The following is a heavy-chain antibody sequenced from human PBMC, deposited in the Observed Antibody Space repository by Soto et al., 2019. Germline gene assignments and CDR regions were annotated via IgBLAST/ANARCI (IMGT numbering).Heavy chain of an antibody. CDR1: GYTFTSYA. V-gene: IGHV1-3*05. D-gene: IGHD2-21*02. CDR2: INAGNGNT. J-gene: IGHJ4*02. CDR3: ARAWVVVTAPDY. Sequence: QVQLVQSGAEEKKPGASVKVSCKASGYTFTSYAMHWVRQAPGQRLEWMEWINAGNGNTKYSQKFQGRDTITRDTSASTVYMELSSLRSEDTAVYYCARAWVVVTAPDYWGLGTLVSVSS.